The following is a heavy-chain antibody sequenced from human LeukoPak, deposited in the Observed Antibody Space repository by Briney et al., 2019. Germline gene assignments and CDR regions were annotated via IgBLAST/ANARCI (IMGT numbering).Heavy chain of an antibody. CDR3: AKDRMRDYYGSGGGYGMDV. J-gene: IGHJ6*02. Sequence: RGSLRPSCTPSGFTLTSYGTHWVRHAPGKGLGWVAVISYEVSSTYYAHAVKGRFTTSRDDSKNTLYLQMSSLRAEDTALYYCAKDRMRDYYGSGGGYGMDVWGQGTTVTVSS. CDR1: GFTLTSYG. V-gene: IGHV3-30*18. D-gene: IGHD3-10*01. CDR2: ISYEVSST.